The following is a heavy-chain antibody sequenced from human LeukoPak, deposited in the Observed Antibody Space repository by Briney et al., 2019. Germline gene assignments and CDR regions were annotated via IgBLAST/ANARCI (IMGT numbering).Heavy chain of an antibody. D-gene: IGHD3-16*01. Sequence: GGSLRLSCAASGFTFSTYGMHWVRQAPGKGLEWVAFIRSDGSNKYYGDSVKGRFTISRDNSKNMLYLQMNSLRAEDTAVYYCAKDQAIGGAYYYCYYMDVWGKGTTVTISS. CDR2: IRSDGSNK. J-gene: IGHJ6*03. V-gene: IGHV3-30*02. CDR3: AKDQAIGGAYYYCYYMDV. CDR1: GFTFSTYG.